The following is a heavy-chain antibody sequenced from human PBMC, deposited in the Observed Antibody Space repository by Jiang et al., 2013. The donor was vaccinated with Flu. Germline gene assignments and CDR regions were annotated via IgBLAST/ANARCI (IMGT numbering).Heavy chain of an antibody. CDR2: ISSSGSYI. CDR1: GFTFSSYS. D-gene: IGHD3-9*01. V-gene: IGHV3-21*01. CDR3: ARDTSYYDILTGHDY. J-gene: IGHJ4*02. Sequence: VQLLESGGGLVKPGGSLRLSCAASGFTFSSYSMNWVRQAPGKGLEWVSSISSSGSYIYYADSVKGRFTISRDNAKNSLYLQMNSLRAEDTAVYYCARDTSYYDILTGHDYWGQGTLVTVSS.